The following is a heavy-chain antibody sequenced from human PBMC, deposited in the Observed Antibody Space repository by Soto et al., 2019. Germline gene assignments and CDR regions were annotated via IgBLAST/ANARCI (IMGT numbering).Heavy chain of an antibody. Sequence: QVQLVESGGGVVQPGRSLRLSCAASGFTFSSYAMHWVRQAPGKRLEWVAVISYDGSNKYYADSVKGRFTISRDNSKNSLYRQMNSLRAEDTAVYYCARGSLIVVVPAAIDYWGQGTLVTVSS. CDR3: ARGSLIVVVPAAIDY. CDR2: ISYDGSNK. CDR1: GFTFSSYA. J-gene: IGHJ4*02. D-gene: IGHD2-2*01. V-gene: IGHV3-30-3*01.